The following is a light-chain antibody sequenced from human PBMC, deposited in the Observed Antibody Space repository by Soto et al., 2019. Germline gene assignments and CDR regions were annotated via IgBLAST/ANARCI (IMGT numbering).Light chain of an antibody. CDR1: QGISTY. CDR2: AAS. J-gene: IGKJ1*01. CDR3: QQSYSITWT. Sequence: IQMTQSPSSLSATVGDRVTITCRASQGISTYLNWYQQKPGKAPKLLIYAASSLQSGVPSRFSGSGSETDFTLTISSLQPEDFATYSCQQSYSITWTFGQGTKVDSK. V-gene: IGKV1-39*01.